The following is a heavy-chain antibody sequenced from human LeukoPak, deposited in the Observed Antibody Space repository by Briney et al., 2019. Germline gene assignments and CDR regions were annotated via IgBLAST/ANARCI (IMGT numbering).Heavy chain of an antibody. J-gene: IGHJ4*02. CDR2: IHTSGST. D-gene: IGHD4-17*01. CDR3: ARGNPYGDYFDY. Sequence: SETLSLTCTVSGGSISSYYWSWIRQPAGKGLEWIGRIHTSGSTNYNTSLKSRVTISVDTSKNQFSLKLSSVTAADTAVYYCARGNPYGDYFDYWGQGTLVTVSS. V-gene: IGHV4-4*07. CDR1: GGSISSYY.